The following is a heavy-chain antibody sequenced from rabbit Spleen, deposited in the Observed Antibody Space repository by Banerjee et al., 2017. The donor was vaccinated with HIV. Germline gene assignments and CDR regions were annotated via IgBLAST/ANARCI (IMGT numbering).Heavy chain of an antibody. CDR1: GFSFSSSDY. D-gene: IGHD8-1*01. Sequence: QSLEESGGDLVKPGASLTLTCTASGFSFSSSDYMCWVRQAPGKGLEWMSCVAGGSSGFTYSATWAKGRFTISKTSSTTVTLQMTSLTAADTATYFCARDTGSSFSSYGMDLWGQGTLVTVS. V-gene: IGHV1S40*01. CDR3: ARDTGSSFSSYGMDL. J-gene: IGHJ3*01. CDR2: VAGGSSGFT.